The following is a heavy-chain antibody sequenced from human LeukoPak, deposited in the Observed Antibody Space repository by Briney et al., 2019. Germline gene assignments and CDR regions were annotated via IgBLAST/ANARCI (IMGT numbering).Heavy chain of an antibody. V-gene: IGHV3-21*01. Sequence: GGSLRLSCAASGFTFSSYSMNWVRQAPGKGLEWVSSISSSSSYIYYADSVKGRFTISRDNAKNSLYLQMNSLRAEDTAVYYCARHAVAAAGTYYYYYYMDVWGKGTTVTVSS. J-gene: IGHJ6*03. CDR2: ISSSSSYI. D-gene: IGHD6-13*01. CDR3: ARHAVAAAGTYYYYYYMDV. CDR1: GFTFSSYS.